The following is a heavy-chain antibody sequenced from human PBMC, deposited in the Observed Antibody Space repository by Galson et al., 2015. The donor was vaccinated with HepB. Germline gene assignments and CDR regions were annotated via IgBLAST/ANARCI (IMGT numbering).Heavy chain of an antibody. V-gene: IGHV3-48*04. CDR2: ISSSSSNI. D-gene: IGHD6-13*01. CDR1: GFTFSSYS. CDR3: ARVRGHITSRYIGLLDV. J-gene: IGHJ6*02. Sequence: SLRLSCAASGFTFSSYSMSWVRQAPGKGLGWVSYISSSSSNIYYADSVKGRLTISRDNAKNSLYLQMNSLRAEDTAVYYCARVRGHITSRYIGLLDVWGQGTTVTVSS.